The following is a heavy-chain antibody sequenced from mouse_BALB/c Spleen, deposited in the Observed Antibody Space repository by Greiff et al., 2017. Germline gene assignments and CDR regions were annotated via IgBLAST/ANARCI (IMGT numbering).Heavy chain of an antibody. D-gene: IGHD1-2*01. J-gene: IGHJ3*01. CDR2: ISSGGST. CDR3: ARGEYYGYPFAY. CDR1: GFTFSSYA. V-gene: IGHV5-6-5*01. Sequence: EVQLVESGGGLVKPGGSLKLSCAASGFTFSSYAMSWVRQTPETRLEWVASISSGGSTYYPDSVKGRFTISRDNARNILYLQMSSLRSEDTAMYYCARGEYYGYPFAYWGQGTLVTVSA.